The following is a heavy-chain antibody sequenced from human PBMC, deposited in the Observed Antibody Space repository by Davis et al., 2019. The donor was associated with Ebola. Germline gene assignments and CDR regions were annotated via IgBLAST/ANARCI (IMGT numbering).Heavy chain of an antibody. CDR3: ARATYGDCFDY. J-gene: IGHJ4*02. CDR2: IYYSGST. V-gene: IGHV4-61*01. D-gene: IGHD4-17*01. CDR1: GGSISSSYY. Sequence: GSLRLSCAVSGGSISSSYYWSWIRQPPGKGLEWIGYIYYSGSTNYNPSLKSRVTISVDTSKNQFSLKLSSVTAADTAVYYCARATYGDCFDYWDQGTLVTVSS.